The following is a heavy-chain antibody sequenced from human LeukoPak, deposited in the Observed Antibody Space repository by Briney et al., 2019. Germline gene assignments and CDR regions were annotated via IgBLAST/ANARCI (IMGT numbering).Heavy chain of an antibody. CDR3: ARGFGELPYYYYMDV. CDR2: ISSSGSTI. V-gene: IGHV3-11*04. Sequence: GGSLRLSCAASGFTFSDYYMSWIRQAPGKALERVSYISSSGSTIYYADSVKGRYTISRDNAKNSLYQQMNSLRAEDTAVYYCARGFGELPYYYYMDVWGKGTTVTVSS. J-gene: IGHJ6*03. D-gene: IGHD3-10*01. CDR1: GFTFSDYY.